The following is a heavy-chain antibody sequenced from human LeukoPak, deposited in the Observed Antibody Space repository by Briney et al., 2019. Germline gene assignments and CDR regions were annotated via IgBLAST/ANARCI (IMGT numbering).Heavy chain of an antibody. CDR3: AREQGIPALHAFDI. Sequence: QPGGSLRLSCVASGFTLSHYGMHWVRQAPGKGLEWVAVIWYDGSNKYYADSVKGRFTISRDNSKNTLYLQMNSLRAEDTAVYYCAREQGIPALHAFDIWGQGTMVTVSS. J-gene: IGHJ3*02. CDR1: GFTLSHYG. D-gene: IGHD2-21*01. V-gene: IGHV3-33*01. CDR2: IWYDGSNK.